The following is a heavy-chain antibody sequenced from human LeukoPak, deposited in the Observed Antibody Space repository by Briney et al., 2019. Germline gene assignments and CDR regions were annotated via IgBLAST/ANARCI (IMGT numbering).Heavy chain of an antibody. V-gene: IGHV3-30*04. CDR2: ISHDGSSK. CDR3: ARGSGRYSGAFDI. Sequence: GGSLRLSCAASGFTFSSYAMHWVRQAPGKGLEWVAVISHDGSSKYYAHSVKGRLTISRDNSENTLYLQMNSLRPEDTAVYYCARGSGRYSGAFDIWGLGTMVTVSS. D-gene: IGHD1-26*01. CDR1: GFTFSSYA. J-gene: IGHJ3*02.